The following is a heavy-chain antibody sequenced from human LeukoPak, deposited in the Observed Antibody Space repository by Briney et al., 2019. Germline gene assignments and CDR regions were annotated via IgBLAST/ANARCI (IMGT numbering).Heavy chain of an antibody. CDR3: ARGTSYDFWSFDY. CDR1: GYTLTELS. Sequence: ASVKVSCKVSGYTLTELSMHWVRQAPGKGLEWMGGFDPEDGETIYAQKFQGRVTMTEETSTDTAYMELSSLRSEDTAVYYCARGTSYDFWSFDYWGQGTLVTVSS. CDR2: FDPEDGET. V-gene: IGHV1-24*01. J-gene: IGHJ4*02. D-gene: IGHD3-3*01.